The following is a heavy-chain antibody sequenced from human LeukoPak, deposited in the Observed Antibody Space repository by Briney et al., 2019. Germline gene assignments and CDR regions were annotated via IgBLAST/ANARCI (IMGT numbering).Heavy chain of an antibody. D-gene: IGHD2-2*01. Sequence: VASVKVSCKTSGYTFTTYDITWVRQAPGQGLEWMGWISLYNGKTDYAPKFQGRVTMTTDTSTSTAYMELRSLRSDDTALYYCARVYLEGYCSSTICYQCAFDIWGQGTMVTVS. CDR1: GYTFTTYD. V-gene: IGHV1-18*01. CDR3: ARVYLEGYCSSTICYQCAFDI. CDR2: ISLYNGKT. J-gene: IGHJ3*02.